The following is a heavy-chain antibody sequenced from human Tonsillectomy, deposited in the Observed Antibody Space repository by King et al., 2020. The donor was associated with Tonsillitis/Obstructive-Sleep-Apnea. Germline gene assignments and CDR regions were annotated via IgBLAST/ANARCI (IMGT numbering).Heavy chain of an antibody. D-gene: IGHD1-26*01. Sequence: VQLVESGGGLVQPGGSLRLSCAASGFTFSSYALSWVRQAPGKGLEWVSAISCSGGRTYYADSVKGRFTISRDNSKSTLYLQMNSLRAEDTAVYYCAKDFGEEWEVFDIWGQGTMVTVSS. V-gene: IGHV3-23*04. J-gene: IGHJ3*02. CDR1: GFTFSSYA. CDR2: ISCSGGRT. CDR3: AKDFGEEWEVFDI.